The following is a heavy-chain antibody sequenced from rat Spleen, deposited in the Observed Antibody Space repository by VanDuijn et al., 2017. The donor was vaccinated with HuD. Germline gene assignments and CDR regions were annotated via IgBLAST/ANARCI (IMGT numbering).Heavy chain of an antibody. CDR1: GFTFSDYN. Sequence: EVQLVESDGGLVQPGRSLKLSCAASGFTFSDYNMAWVRQAPKKGLEWVAGIPYDGSSTYYRDSVKGRFTISRDNAKSTLYLQMDSLRSEDTATYYCARPSYGYPFAYWGQGTLVTVSS. J-gene: IGHJ3*01. CDR3: ARPSYGYPFAY. D-gene: IGHD1-7*01. CDR2: IPYDGSST. V-gene: IGHV5-7*01.